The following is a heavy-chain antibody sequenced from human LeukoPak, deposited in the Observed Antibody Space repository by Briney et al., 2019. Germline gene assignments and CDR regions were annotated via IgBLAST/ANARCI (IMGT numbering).Heavy chain of an antibody. CDR3: ARASGEYSSSWYGSANYYYYGMDV. J-gene: IGHJ6*02. CDR2: TYYRSRWYN. Sequence: SQTLSLTCAISGDSFSSNSAAWNWIRQSPSRGLEWLGRTYYRSRWYNDYAVSVKSRITINPDTSKNQFSLQLNSVTPEDTAVYYCARASGEYSSSWYGSANYYYYGMDVWGQGTTVTVSS. CDR1: GDSFSSNSAA. V-gene: IGHV6-1*01. D-gene: IGHD6-13*01.